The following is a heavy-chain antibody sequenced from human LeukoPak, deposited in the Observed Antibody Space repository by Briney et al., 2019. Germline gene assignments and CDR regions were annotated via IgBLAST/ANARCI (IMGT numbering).Heavy chain of an antibody. CDR2: INWNGGST. V-gene: IGHV3-20*04. Sequence: GGSLRLSCAASGFTFDDYGMSWVRQAPGKGLEWVSGINWNGGSTGYADSVKGRFTISRDNSKNTLYLQMNSLRAEDTAVYYCARRAGAYSHPYDYWGQGNLVTVSS. J-gene: IGHJ4*02. D-gene: IGHD4/OR15-4a*01. CDR1: GFTFDDYG. CDR3: ARRAGAYSHPYDY.